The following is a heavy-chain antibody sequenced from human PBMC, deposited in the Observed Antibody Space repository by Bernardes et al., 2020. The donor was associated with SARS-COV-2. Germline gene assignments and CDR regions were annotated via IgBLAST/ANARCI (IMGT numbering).Heavy chain of an antibody. J-gene: IGHJ4*02. Sequence: GGSLRLSCEGSGFTFSSYWMHWVRQVPGKGLLWVSRISRDGSRTTYADSVKGRFTISRDNAKKTMYLEMNSLRVEDTAVYYCARGALDGSGQYVVDQWGQGTLVTVSS. V-gene: IGHV3-74*01. D-gene: IGHD6-19*01. CDR3: ARGALDGSGQYVVDQ. CDR2: ISRDGSRT. CDR1: GFTFSSYW.